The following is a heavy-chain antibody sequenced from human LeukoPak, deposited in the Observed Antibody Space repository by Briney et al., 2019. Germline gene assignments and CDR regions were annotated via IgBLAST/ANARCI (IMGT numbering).Heavy chain of an antibody. CDR2: INPSGST. V-gene: IGHV4-34*01. D-gene: IGHD3-22*01. Sequence: KPSETLSLTCGVYGGSFSGYYWNWIRQPPGKGLEWIGEINPSGSTNYNLSLKSRVTISVVRSKNQFSLKLTSVTAADTAVYYCASRGDPRSSGYYYATNYFGMDVWGQGTTVTVSS. CDR1: GGSFSGYY. J-gene: IGHJ6*02. CDR3: ASRGDPRSSGYYYATNYFGMDV.